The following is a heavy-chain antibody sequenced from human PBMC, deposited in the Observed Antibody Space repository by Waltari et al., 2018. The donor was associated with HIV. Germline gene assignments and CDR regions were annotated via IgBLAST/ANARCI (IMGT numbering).Heavy chain of an antibody. D-gene: IGHD1-26*01. J-gene: IGHJ4*02. Sequence: QLQLQESGPGLVKPSETLSLPCTVSGGSMSDTGDYHWGWIRQPPGKGLEWIGNFHYTGNTFYNPSLKIRVTISADTSKNQFSLKLSSLTAADTAVYFWMRHRGYFPPDYWGQGTLVTVSS. CDR1: GGSMSDTGDYH. CDR2: FHYTGNT. CDR3: MRHRGYFPPDY. V-gene: IGHV4-39*01.